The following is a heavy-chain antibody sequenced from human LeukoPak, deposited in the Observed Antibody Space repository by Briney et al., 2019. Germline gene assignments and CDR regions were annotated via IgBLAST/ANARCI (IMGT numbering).Heavy chain of an antibody. V-gene: IGHV4-34*01. CDR1: GGSFSGYY. CDR3: ARVITGIARGMDV. Sequence: SESLSLTCAVYGGSFSGYYWSWIRQPPGKGLGWIGEINHSGSTNYNPSLKSRVTISVDTSKNQFSLKLSSVTAADTAVYYCARVITGIARGMDVWGQGTTVTVSS. J-gene: IGHJ6*02. D-gene: IGHD1-20*01. CDR2: INHSGST.